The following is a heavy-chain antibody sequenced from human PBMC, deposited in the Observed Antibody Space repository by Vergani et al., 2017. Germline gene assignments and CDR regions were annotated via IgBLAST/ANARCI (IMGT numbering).Heavy chain of an antibody. Sequence: QVQLKESGPGLVKPSETLSLTCTVSGGSISSYYWSWIRQPPGTGLEWVGYIYYSGSTNYNPSLKRRVTISVDTSKNQVYLKLSSVTAADTAVYYCARVNSAYLNWFDPWGQGTLVTVSS. J-gene: IGHJ5*02. CDR2: IYYSGST. D-gene: IGHD1/OR15-1a*01. CDR1: GGSISSYY. V-gene: IGHV4-59*01. CDR3: ARVNSAYLNWFDP.